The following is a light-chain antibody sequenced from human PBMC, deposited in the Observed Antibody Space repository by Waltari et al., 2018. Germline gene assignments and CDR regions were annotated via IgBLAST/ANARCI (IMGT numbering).Light chain of an antibody. CDR1: RSDVGGYNF. CDR3: NSYTSSTTWV. J-gene: IGLJ3*02. V-gene: IGLV2-14*01. Sequence: QSALTQPASVSGSPGQSLTISCTGTRSDVGGYNFVPWYQQHPGKAPRLMIYEVSNRPSGISNRFSGSKSGNTASLTISGLQVEDEADYYCNSYTSSTTWVFGGGTKLTVL. CDR2: EVS.